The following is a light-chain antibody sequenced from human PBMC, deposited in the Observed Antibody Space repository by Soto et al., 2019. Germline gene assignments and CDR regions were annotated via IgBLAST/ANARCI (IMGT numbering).Light chain of an antibody. Sequence: DIQMTQSPSSLSASAGDRVTIACLASQSISNYLNWYQQRPGKAPKLLIYAASSLQSGVPSRFSGSGSGTDFTLTISSLQPEDFATYYCQQSYSTPSITFGQGTRLEI. CDR3: QQSYSTPSIT. CDR2: AAS. V-gene: IGKV1-39*01. CDR1: QSISNY. J-gene: IGKJ5*01.